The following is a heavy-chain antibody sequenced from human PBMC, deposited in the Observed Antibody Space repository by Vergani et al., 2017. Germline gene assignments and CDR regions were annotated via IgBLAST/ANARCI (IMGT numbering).Heavy chain of an antibody. CDR2: ISSSSSYI. D-gene: IGHD5-18*01. Sequence: EVQLLESGGGLVQPGGSLRLSCAASGFTFSSYSMNWVRQAPGKGLEWVSSISSSSSYIYYADSVKGRFTISRDNAKNSLYLQMNSLRAEDTAVYYCARDLTIQLWLQAFDIWGQGTMVTVSS. CDR1: GFTFSSYS. J-gene: IGHJ3*02. V-gene: IGHV3-21*01. CDR3: ARDLTIQLWLQAFDI.